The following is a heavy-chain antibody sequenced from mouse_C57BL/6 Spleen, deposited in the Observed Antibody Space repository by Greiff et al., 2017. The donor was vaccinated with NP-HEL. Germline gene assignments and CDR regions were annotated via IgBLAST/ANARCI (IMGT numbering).Heavy chain of an antibody. CDR1: GYTFTSYW. CDR3: ARSRGELRGGFYAMDY. CDR2: INPSNGGT. D-gene: IGHD1-1*01. Sequence: QVQLQQPGTELVKPGASVKLSCKASGYTFTSYWMHWVKQRPGQGLEWIGNINPSNGGTNYNEKFKSKATLTVAKSSSTAYMQLSSLTSEDSAVYYCARSRGELRGGFYAMDYWGQGTSVTVSS. J-gene: IGHJ4*01. V-gene: IGHV1-53*01.